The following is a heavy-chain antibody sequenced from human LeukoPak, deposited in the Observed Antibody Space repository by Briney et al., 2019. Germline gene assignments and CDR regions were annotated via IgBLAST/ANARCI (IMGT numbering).Heavy chain of an antibody. CDR1: GFTFSSYW. Sequence: GGSLRLSCAASGFTFSSYWMHWVRQAPGKGLVWVSRINSDGSSTSYADSVKGRFTIPRDNAKNTLYLQMNSLRAEDTAVYYCARNQKVRQYNWSPPGYWGQGTLVTVSS. CDR2: INSDGSST. V-gene: IGHV3-74*01. J-gene: IGHJ4*02. CDR3: ARNQKVRQYNWSPPGY. D-gene: IGHD1-20*01.